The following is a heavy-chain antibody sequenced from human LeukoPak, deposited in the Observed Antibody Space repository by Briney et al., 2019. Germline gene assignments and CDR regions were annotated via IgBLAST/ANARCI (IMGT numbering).Heavy chain of an antibody. CDR2: IYPTGST. V-gene: IGHV4-38-2*02. Sequence: SETLSLTCTVSGYSISSGYYWGWIRQPPGKGLEWIGNIYPTGSTYYNPSLKSRVTISVDTSKNQFSLKLSSVTAADTAVYYCAREPSTPDSSGYYYYYYYYMDVWGKGTTVTVSS. J-gene: IGHJ6*03. CDR1: GYSISSGYY. CDR3: AREPSTPDSSGYYYYYYYYMDV. D-gene: IGHD3-22*01.